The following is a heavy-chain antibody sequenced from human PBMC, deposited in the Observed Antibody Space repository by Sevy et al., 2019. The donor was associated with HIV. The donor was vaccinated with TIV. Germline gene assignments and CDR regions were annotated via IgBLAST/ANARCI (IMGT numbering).Heavy chain of an antibody. V-gene: IGHV1-2*06. D-gene: IGHD3-22*01. J-gene: IGHJ1*01. CDR3: AREGLVVIEPPFQH. CDR1: GYTFTGYY. Sequence: ASVKVSCKASGYTFTGYYMHWVRQAPGQGLEWMGRINPNSGGTNYAQKFQGRVTMTRDTSISTAYMELSRLGSDDTAVYYCAREGLVVIEPPFQHWGQGTLVTVSS. CDR2: INPNSGGT.